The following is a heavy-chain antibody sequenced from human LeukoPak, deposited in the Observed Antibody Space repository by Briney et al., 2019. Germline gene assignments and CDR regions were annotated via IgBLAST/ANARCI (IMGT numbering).Heavy chain of an antibody. J-gene: IGHJ2*01. Sequence: SQTLSLTCAISGDSVFSTNAAWNWIRQSPSRGLEWLGRTYFKSKWYNDYAESVASRITINVDRSKNQFSLHLNSMTPEDAAVYYCARDRERSAVAGGFDLWGRGTLVTVSS. CDR2: TYFKSKWYN. D-gene: IGHD6-19*01. CDR1: GDSVFSTNAA. CDR3: ARDRERSAVAGGFDL. V-gene: IGHV6-1*01.